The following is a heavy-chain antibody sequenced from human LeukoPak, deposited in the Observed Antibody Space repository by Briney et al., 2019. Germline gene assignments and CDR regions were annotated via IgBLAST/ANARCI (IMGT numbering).Heavy chain of an antibody. D-gene: IGHD1-26*01. V-gene: IGHV3-9*01. Sequence: GGSLRLSCAASGFTFDDYAMHWVRQAPGKGLEWVSGIIWNSDSIGYADSVKGRFTISRDNAKNSLYLQMNSLRAEDTALYCCAKDISVGATPYYFDYWGQGTLVTVSS. CDR1: GFTFDDYA. CDR3: AKDISVGATPYYFDY. J-gene: IGHJ4*02. CDR2: IIWNSDSI.